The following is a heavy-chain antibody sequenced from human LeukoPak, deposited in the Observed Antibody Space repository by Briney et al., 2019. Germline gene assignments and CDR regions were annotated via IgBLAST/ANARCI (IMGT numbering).Heavy chain of an antibody. CDR2: ISGSGGST. D-gene: IGHD6-13*01. J-gene: IGHJ6*03. CDR3: AKSWASSYYYYYMDV. Sequence: GGSLRLSCAASGFTFSSYAMSWVRQAPGKGLEWVSAISGSGGSTYYADSVKGRFTISRDNSKNTPYLQMNSLGAEDTAVYYCAKSWASSYYYYYMDVWGKGTTVTVSS. V-gene: IGHV3-23*01. CDR1: GFTFSSYA.